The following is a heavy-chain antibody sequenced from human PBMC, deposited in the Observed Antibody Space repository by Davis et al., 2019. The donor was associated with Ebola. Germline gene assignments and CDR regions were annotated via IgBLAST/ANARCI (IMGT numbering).Heavy chain of an antibody. CDR1: AGTFSNYT. CDR2: IIPNLNIA. J-gene: IGHJ5*02. V-gene: IGHV1-69*02. CDR3: ARGKWFDA. Sequence: SVKVSCKPSAGTFSNYTFTWVRQPPGQGLEWLGRIIPNLNIADYAPKFQGRVSTTSDKSTSTALLELISLRAEDTAVYYCARGKWFDAWGLGTMVIVSS.